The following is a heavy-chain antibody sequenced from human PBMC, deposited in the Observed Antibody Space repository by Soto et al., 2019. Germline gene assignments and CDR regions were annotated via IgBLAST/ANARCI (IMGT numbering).Heavy chain of an antibody. CDR3: ASVREDAAAGTYYYGMDV. CDR2: IIPIFGTA. CDR1: GGTFSSYA. J-gene: IGHJ6*02. D-gene: IGHD6-13*01. V-gene: IGHV1-69*12. Sequence: QVQLVQSGAEVKKPGSSVKVSCKASGGTFSSYAISWVRQAPGQGLEWMGGIIPIFGTANYAQKFQGRVTITAEEATSTAYMELSSLRSEDTAVYYCASVREDAAAGTYYYGMDVWGQGTTVTVSS.